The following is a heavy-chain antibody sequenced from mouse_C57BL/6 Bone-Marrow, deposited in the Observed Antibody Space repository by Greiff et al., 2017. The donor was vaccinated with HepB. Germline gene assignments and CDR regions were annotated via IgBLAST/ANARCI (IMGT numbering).Heavy chain of an antibody. CDR3: ARQDYDAWFAY. CDR2: ISSGSSTI. CDR1: GFTFSDYG. Sequence: DVKLQESGGGLVKPGGSLKLSCAASGFTFSDYGMHWVRQAPEKGLEWVAYISSGSSTIYYADTVKGRFTISRDNAKNTLFLQMTSLRSEDTAMYYCARQDYDAWFAYWGQGTLVTVSA. V-gene: IGHV5-17*01. D-gene: IGHD2-4*01. J-gene: IGHJ3*01.